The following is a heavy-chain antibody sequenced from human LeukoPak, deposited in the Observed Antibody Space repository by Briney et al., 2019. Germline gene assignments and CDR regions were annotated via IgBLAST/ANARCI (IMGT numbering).Heavy chain of an antibody. CDR1: GDRISNSNEA. CDR2: TYYRAKWYN. V-gene: IGHV6-1*01. J-gene: IGHJ3*02. D-gene: IGHD2-21*02. Sequence: SQTLSLTCVISGDRISNSNEAWNWIRQSPSRGLEWLGRTYYRAKWYNDYVVYVKIRISFNPHTSKNQVPLQLISVTPEDTAVYYCEKTTVVATAVDKYDAFHTWGEAT. CDR3: EKTTVVATAVDKYDAFHT.